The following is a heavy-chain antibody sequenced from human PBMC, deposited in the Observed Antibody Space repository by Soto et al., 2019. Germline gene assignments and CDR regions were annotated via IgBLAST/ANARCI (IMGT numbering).Heavy chain of an antibody. V-gene: IGHV3-23*01. CDR2: ISGSGGST. Sequence: SGGSLRLSCAASGFTFSSYAMSWVRPAPGKGLEWVSAISGSGGSTYYADSVKGRFTISRDNSKNTLYLQMNSLRAEDTAVYYCAKTMGVPNWFDPWGQGTLVTVSS. D-gene: IGHD1-26*01. J-gene: IGHJ5*02. CDR3: AKTMGVPNWFDP. CDR1: GFTFSSYA.